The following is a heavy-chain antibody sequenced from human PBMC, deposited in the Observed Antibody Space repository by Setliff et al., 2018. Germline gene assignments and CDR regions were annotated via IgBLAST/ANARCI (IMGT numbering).Heavy chain of an antibody. V-gene: IGHV4-59*02. CDR1: GASVSSHY. J-gene: IGHJ4*02. CDR3: ARGGTYRYFDY. CDR2: VYYSGIT. Sequence: SETLSLTCNVSGASVSSHYWDWIRQPPGKGLEFIGYVYYSGITNYDPSLKSRVTMSVDTSKNQFSLKLSSVTAADTAVYYCARGGTYRYFDYWGQGTLVTVSS.